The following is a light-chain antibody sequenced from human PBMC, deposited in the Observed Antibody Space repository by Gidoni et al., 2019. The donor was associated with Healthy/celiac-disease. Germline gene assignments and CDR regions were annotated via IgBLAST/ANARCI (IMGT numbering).Light chain of an antibody. CDR3: QQYNTYSLT. CDR2: KAS. Sequence: DIQMTKSPSTLSASVGDRVTITCRASQSLSSWLAWYQQKPGKAPKLLIYKASSLESGVPSRFSGSGSGTEFTLTISSLQPDDFATYYCQQYNTYSLTFGQGTKVEIK. CDR1: QSLSSW. J-gene: IGKJ1*01. V-gene: IGKV1-5*03.